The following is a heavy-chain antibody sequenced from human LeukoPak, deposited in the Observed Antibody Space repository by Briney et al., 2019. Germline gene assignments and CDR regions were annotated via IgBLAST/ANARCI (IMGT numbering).Heavy chain of an antibody. V-gene: IGHV3-30*18. J-gene: IGHJ4*02. Sequence: GGSLRLSCAASGFTFSSYGMHWVRQAPGKGLEWVAVISYDGSNKYYADPVKGRFTISRDNSKNTLYLQMNSLRAEDTAVYYCAKSSGFRGSYYNDYWGQGTLVTVSS. CDR1: GFTFSSYG. CDR2: ISYDGSNK. D-gene: IGHD1-26*01. CDR3: AKSSGFRGSYYNDY.